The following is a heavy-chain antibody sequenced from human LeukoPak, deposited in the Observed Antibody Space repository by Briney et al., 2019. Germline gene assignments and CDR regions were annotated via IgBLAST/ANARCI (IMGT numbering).Heavy chain of an antibody. CDR3: ARCFWGSSYYGMDV. CDR2: INSDESST. V-gene: IGHV3-74*01. D-gene: IGHD7-27*01. CDR1: GFTFSDYW. Sequence: GGSLLLSCAASGFTFSDYWMHWVRQARGKGLVWVSRINSDESSTTYADSVKGRFTISRDNAKNTLYLQVNSLRPEDTAVYYCARCFWGSSYYGMDVWGKGTTVTVSS. J-gene: IGHJ6*04.